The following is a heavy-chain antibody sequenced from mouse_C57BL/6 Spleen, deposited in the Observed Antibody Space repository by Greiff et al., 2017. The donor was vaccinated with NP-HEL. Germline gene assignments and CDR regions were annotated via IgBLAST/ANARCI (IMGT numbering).Heavy chain of an antibody. Sequence: EVQLQQSGAELVRPGSSVKMSCTTSGYTFTSYGINWVKQRPGQGLEWIGYIYIGNGYTEYNEKFKGKATLTSDTSSSTAYMQLSILTSEDSAIYCGARSRTTVYHYAMDYWGQGTSVTVSS. V-gene: IGHV1-58*01. CDR2: IYIGNGYT. CDR3: ARSRTTVYHYAMDY. D-gene: IGHD1-1*01. J-gene: IGHJ4*01. CDR1: GYTFTSYG.